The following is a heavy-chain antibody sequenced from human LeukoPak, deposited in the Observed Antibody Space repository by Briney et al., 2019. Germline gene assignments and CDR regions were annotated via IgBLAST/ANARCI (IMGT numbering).Heavy chain of an antibody. Sequence: PGGSLRLSCTASGFTFSSYWMSWVRQAPGKGLEWVANINQDGSEKYYVDSVKGRFTISRDNAKNSLYLQMNSLRAEDTAGYYCGRGRRVPAAVGNWFDPWRQAALVAHSS. J-gene: IGHJ5*02. CDR1: GFTFSSYW. D-gene: IGHD2-2*01. V-gene: IGHV3-7*01. CDR2: INQDGSEK. CDR3: GRGRRVPAAVGNWFDP.